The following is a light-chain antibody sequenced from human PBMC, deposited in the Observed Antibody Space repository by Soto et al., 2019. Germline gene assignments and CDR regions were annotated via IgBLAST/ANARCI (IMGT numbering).Light chain of an antibody. CDR1: RSISYL. J-gene: IGKJ1*01. V-gene: IGKV1-5*01. CDR2: DAS. CDR3: QQYSQLIA. Sequence: DRKITQYPYTLDASVRARVTITFRASRSISYLLACYQQRPGIAPNLLIFDASILQSVVPSLFSCSGSRTDTTLIISLLHPEDMVSYYCQQYSQLIAFCQGTKVDIK.